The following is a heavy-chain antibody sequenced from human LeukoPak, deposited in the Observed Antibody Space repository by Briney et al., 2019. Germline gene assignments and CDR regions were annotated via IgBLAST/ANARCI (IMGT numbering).Heavy chain of an antibody. CDR1: GGSFSGYY. J-gene: IGHJ6*03. Sequence: PSETLSLTCAVYGGSFSGYYWSWIRQPPGKGLEWIGEINHSGSTNYNPSLKSRVTISVDTSKNQFSLKLSSVTAADTAVYYCARVGKRNYDFWSGYYPKAGGNTYYYYYYMDVWGKGTTVTVSS. D-gene: IGHD3-3*01. CDR2: INHSGST. V-gene: IGHV4-34*01. CDR3: ARVGKRNYDFWSGYYPKAGGNTYYYYYYMDV.